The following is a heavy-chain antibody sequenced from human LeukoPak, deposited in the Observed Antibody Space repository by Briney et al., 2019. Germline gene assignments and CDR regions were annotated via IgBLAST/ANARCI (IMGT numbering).Heavy chain of an antibody. V-gene: IGHV3-74*01. J-gene: IGHJ5*02. CDR2: IYPDGSST. CDR3: ARDILGGFDL. CDR1: GFTFSSYW. Sequence: PGRSLRLSCAASGFTFSSYWMHWVRQVPGKGLVWVSRIYPDGSSTSYADSVKGRFTISRDNAENTLYLQMNSLRAEDTAVYYCARDILGGFDLWGQGTLVTVSS. D-gene: IGHD2-21*01.